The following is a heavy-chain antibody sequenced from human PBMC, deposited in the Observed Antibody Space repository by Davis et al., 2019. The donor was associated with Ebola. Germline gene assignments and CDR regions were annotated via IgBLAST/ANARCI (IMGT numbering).Heavy chain of an antibody. V-gene: IGHV1-58*01. CDR1: GFTFTSSA. D-gene: IGHD1-7*01. CDR3: ARGGGTTSYYYGMDV. J-gene: IGHJ6*02. CDR2: IVVGSGNT. Sequence: AASVKVSCKASGFTFTSSAVQWVRQARGQRLEWIGWIVVGSGNTNYAQKFQERVTITRDMSTSTAYMELSRLRSDDTAVYYCARGGGTTSYYYGMDVWGQGTTVTVSS.